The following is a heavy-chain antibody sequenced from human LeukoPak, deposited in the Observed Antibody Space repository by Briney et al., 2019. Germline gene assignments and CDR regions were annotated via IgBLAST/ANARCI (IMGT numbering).Heavy chain of an antibody. CDR3: AREIAVAGTGEPDNWFDP. Sequence: SETLSLTCTVSGGSISSYYWSWIRQPPGKGLEWIGYIYYSGSTNYNPSLKSRVTISVDTSKNQFSLKLSSVTAADTAVYYCAREIAVAGTGEPDNWFDPWGQGTLVTVSS. D-gene: IGHD6-19*01. CDR2: IYYSGST. V-gene: IGHV4-59*01. J-gene: IGHJ5*02. CDR1: GGSISSYY.